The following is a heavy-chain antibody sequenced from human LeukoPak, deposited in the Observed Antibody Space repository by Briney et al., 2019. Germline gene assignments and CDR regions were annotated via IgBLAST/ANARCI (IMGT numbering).Heavy chain of an antibody. CDR3: VKDLCYESSGYVLEY. V-gene: IGHV3-43*01. J-gene: IGHJ4*02. Sequence: PGGSLRYSCAASGLTYEDYTMHWVRQAPGKTLQWVALISWDGTTYYTDSVKGRFTISRDNSKNSLYLQMDTLRSEDTAFYYCVKDLCYESSGYVLEYLGQGALVTVSS. D-gene: IGHD3-22*01. CDR1: GLTYEDYT. CDR2: ISWDGTT.